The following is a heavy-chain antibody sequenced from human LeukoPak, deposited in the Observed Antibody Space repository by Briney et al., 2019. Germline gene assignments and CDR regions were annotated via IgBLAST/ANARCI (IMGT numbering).Heavy chain of an antibody. Sequence: GESLKISCKGSGYSFTSCWIGWVRQMPGKGLEWMAIIYPGDSDARYSPSFQGQVTISADKSISTAYLQWRSLKASDTAMYYCAIDYGDYGAYWGQGTLVTVSS. D-gene: IGHD4-17*01. CDR2: IYPGDSDA. J-gene: IGHJ4*02. CDR1: GYSFTSCW. V-gene: IGHV5-51*01. CDR3: AIDYGDYGAY.